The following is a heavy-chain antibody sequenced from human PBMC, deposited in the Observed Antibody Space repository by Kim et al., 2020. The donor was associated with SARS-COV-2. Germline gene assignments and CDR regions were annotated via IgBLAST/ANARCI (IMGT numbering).Heavy chain of an antibody. J-gene: IGHJ6*02. V-gene: IGHV3-30*04. CDR2: ISSTGNNK. CDR3: ARDFEAGGDYIYYYFGMDV. CDR1: GFTFSSYA. Sequence: GGSLRLSCAASGFTFSSYAMHWVRQAPGKRLEWVATISSTGNNKYYTDFMKGRFTISRDNSKNTLFLQMVTLRPEDTAVYYCARDFEAGGDYIYYYFGMDVWGQGTTVTVSS. D-gene: IGHD4-17*01.